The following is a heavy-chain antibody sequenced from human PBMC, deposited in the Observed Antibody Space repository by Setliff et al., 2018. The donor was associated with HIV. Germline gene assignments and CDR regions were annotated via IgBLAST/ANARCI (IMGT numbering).Heavy chain of an antibody. CDR3: AREGGSSGYCGYFDY. Sequence: PGGSLRLSCVASGFTFSNYAMHWVRQAPGKGLEWVTVISYDESNKYYGDSVKGRFTISRDNSKNTLYLQMDSLPAEDTAVYYCAREGGSSGYCGYFDYWGQGTLVTVSS. CDR2: ISYDESNK. D-gene: IGHD3-22*01. J-gene: IGHJ4*02. V-gene: IGHV3-30*01. CDR1: GFTFSNYA.